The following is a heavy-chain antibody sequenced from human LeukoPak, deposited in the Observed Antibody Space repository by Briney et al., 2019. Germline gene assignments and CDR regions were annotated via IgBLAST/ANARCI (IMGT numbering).Heavy chain of an antibody. Sequence: PSETLSLTCTVSGGSISSSSYYWGWVRQPPGKGLEWIGSIYYSGSTYYNPSLKSRVTISVDTSKNQFSLKLSSVTAADTPVYYSASMGASEYPGGRAFDYWGQGTLVTVSS. J-gene: IGHJ4*02. CDR3: ASMGASEYPGGRAFDY. V-gene: IGHV4-39*01. CDR2: IYYSGST. D-gene: IGHD3-16*01. CDR1: GGSISSSSYY.